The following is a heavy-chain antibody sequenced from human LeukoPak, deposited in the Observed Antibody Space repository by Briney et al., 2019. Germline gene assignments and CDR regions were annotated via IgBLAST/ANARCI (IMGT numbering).Heavy chain of an antibody. CDR2: ISPRGNT. V-gene: IGHV4-61*02. Sequence: SQTLSLTCTVSGGSITSGTYYWSWNRLPAGKGLGWIVRISPRGNTNYSPSLKTRITVSLEMPANQFSLDLSSVTAADTAIYYCVRDGGQYNSDYKGGFYYFDYWGPGTLVTVSS. D-gene: IGHD5-18*01. CDR3: VRDGGQYNSDYKGGFYYFDY. J-gene: IGHJ4*02. CDR1: GGSITSGTYY.